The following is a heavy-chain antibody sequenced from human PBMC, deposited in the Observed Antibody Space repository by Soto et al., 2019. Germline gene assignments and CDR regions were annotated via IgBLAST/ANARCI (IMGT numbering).Heavy chain of an antibody. CDR1: GGSLSDYF. CDR3: ARGGISHWAYFYYMDV. V-gene: IGHV4-34*01. D-gene: IGHD2-21*01. Sequence: SETLSLTCVVSGGSLSDYFWSWIRQPPGMALEWIGEINHLGSINYNPSLKSRVTMSVDTSKNQFSLTLNSVTAADTSTYYCARGGISHWAYFYYMDVWDRGTTVTVSS. J-gene: IGHJ6*03. CDR2: INHLGSI.